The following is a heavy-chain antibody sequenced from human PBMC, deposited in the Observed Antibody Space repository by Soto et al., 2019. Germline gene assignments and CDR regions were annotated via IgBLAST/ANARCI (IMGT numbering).Heavy chain of an antibody. J-gene: IGHJ3*02. Sequence: ASVKVSCKASGYTFTSYDINWVRQATGQGLEWMGWMNPNSGNTGYAQKFQGRVTMTRNTSISTAYMELSSLRSEDTAVYYCARVADIVVVVAADDAFDIWGQGTMVTVSS. CDR3: ARVADIVVVVAADDAFDI. D-gene: IGHD2-15*01. CDR2: MNPNSGNT. CDR1: GYTFTSYD. V-gene: IGHV1-8*01.